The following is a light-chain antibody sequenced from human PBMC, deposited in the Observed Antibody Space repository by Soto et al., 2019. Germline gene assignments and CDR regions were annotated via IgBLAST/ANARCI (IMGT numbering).Light chain of an antibody. CDR3: QQYDTSPRT. V-gene: IGKV3-20*01. CDR2: STS. J-gene: IGKJ1*01. Sequence: EIVLTQSPGTLSLSPGERATLSCRASQSVTTIYFAWYQQKPGQAPRLLIYSTSNRATGIPDRFSGSGSGTDFTLTISRLEPEDFAVYYCQQYDTSPRTFGQGTKVEIK. CDR1: QSVTTIY.